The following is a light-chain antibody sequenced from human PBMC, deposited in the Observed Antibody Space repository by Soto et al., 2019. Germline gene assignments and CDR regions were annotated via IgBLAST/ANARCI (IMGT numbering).Light chain of an antibody. Sequence: DIQMTQSPSTLSASVGDRVTITCRASQSVSTWLAWYQQKPGKAPKLLISKASSLESGVPSRFSGSGSGTEFTLTISSLQPDDFATYYCQQYNSFPYTFGQGTKLEIK. CDR2: KAS. CDR3: QQYNSFPYT. V-gene: IGKV1-5*03. CDR1: QSVSTW. J-gene: IGKJ2*01.